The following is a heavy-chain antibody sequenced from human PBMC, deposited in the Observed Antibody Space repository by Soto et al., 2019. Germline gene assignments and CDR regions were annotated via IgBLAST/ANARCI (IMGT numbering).Heavy chain of an antibody. CDR1: GYTFTSYD. J-gene: IGHJ5*02. Sequence: ASVKVSCKASGYTFTSYDINWVRQATGQGLEWMGWMNPNSGNTGYAQKFQGRVTMTRNTSISTAYMELSSLRSEDTAVYYCAIKYYYGSGKWSNWFDPCGQGTLVPVSS. V-gene: IGHV1-8*01. CDR3: AIKYYYGSGKWSNWFDP. D-gene: IGHD3-10*01. CDR2: MNPNSGNT.